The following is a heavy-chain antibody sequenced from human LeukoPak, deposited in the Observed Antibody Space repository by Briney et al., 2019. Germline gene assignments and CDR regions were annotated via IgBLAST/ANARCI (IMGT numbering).Heavy chain of an antibody. V-gene: IGHV3-20*04. D-gene: IGHD6-6*01. J-gene: IGHJ4*02. CDR2: VNWNGGST. CDR3: ARDQSITARPALDY. Sequence: RGGSLRLSCAASGFTFDNYGMSGVRQAPGKGLEWVSGVNWNGGSTGYADSVKGRFTSSRDNSKNTLYLQMNSLRAEDTAVYYCARDQSITARPALDYWGQGTLVTVSS. CDR1: GFTFDNYG.